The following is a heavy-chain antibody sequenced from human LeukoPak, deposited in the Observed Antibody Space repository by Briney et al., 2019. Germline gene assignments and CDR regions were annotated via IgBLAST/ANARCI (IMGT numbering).Heavy chain of an antibody. V-gene: IGHV3-30*04. CDR2: ISADGDKK. D-gene: IGHD3-22*01. J-gene: IGHJ4*02. Sequence: GGSLRLSCVASGFSLSSYAVHWVRQAPGKGLEWVALISADGDKKYYADSVRGRITISRDNAKNSLYLQMNSLRAEDTAVYYCASYDDSSGYYYDWGQGTLVTVSS. CDR1: GFSLSSYA. CDR3: ASYDDSSGYYYD.